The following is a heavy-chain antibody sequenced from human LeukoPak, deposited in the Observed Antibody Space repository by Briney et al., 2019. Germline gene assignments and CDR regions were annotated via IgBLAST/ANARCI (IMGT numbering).Heavy chain of an antibody. J-gene: IGHJ4*02. D-gene: IGHD3-9*01. CDR3: ARHMGKDFDWLFIFDY. CDR2: INHSGST. V-gene: IGHV4-34*01. CDR1: GGSFSGYY. Sequence: PSETLSLTCAVYGGSFSGYYWSWIRRPPGKGLEWIGEINHSGSTNYNPSLKSRVTISVDTSKNQFSLKLSSVTAADTAVYYCARHMGKDFDWLFIFDYWGQGTLVTVSS.